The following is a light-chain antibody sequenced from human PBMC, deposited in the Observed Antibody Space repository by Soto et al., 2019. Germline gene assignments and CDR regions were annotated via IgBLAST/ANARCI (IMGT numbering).Light chain of an antibody. CDR1: SSDVGGYNY. CDR3: QSYDTTLSRV. V-gene: IGLV2-14*03. CDR2: RTT. Sequence: QSALTQPVSVSGSPGQSITISCTGTSSDVGGYNYVSWYQQHPGRAPKLLIQRTTTRPSGVPDRFSGSRSGTSASLAITGLQADDEADYYCQSYDTTLSRVFGTGTKLTVL. J-gene: IGLJ1*01.